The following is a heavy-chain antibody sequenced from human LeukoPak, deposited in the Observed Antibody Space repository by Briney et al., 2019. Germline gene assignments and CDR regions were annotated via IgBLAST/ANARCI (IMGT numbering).Heavy chain of an antibody. Sequence: ASVKVSCKASGGTFSSYAISWVRQAPGQGLEWMGRIIPIFGTANYAQKFQGRVTITTDGSTSTAYMELTSLRSEDTAVYYCARETWGSYRGGAFDIWGQGTMVTVSS. CDR1: GGTFSSYA. J-gene: IGHJ3*02. CDR2: IIPIFGTA. CDR3: ARETWGSYRGGAFDI. V-gene: IGHV1-69*05. D-gene: IGHD1-26*01.